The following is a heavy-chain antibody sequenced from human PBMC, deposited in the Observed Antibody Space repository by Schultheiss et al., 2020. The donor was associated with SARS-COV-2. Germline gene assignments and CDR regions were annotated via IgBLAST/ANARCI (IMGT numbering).Heavy chain of an antibody. CDR1: GGSFSGYY. CDR2: INHSGST. V-gene: IGHV4-34*01. D-gene: IGHD2-2*01. Sequence: SETLSLTCSVYGGSFSGYYWSWIRQPPGKGLEWIGEINHSGSTNYNPSLKSRVTISVDTSKNQFSLKLSSVTAADTAVYYCASCGIVVVPAAPNAFDIWGQGTMVTVSS. J-gene: IGHJ3*02. CDR3: ASCGIVVVPAAPNAFDI.